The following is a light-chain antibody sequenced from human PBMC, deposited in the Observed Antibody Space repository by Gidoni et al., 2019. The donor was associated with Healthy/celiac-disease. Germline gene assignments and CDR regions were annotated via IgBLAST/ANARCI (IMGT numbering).Light chain of an antibody. V-gene: IGKV1-39*01. Sequence: DIQMTQSPSSLSASVGDRVTITCRASQSISSYLNWYQQKPGKAPKLLIYAASRLQSGVPSRFSGSGSGTDFTLTIRSLQPEEFATYYCQQSYSTPLTFGGGTKVEIK. CDR3: QQSYSTPLT. J-gene: IGKJ4*01. CDR1: QSISSY. CDR2: AAS.